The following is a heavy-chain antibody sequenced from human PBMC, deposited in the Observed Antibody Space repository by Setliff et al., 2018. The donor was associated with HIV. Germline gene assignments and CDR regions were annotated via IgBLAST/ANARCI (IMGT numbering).Heavy chain of an antibody. CDR2: INHSGST. D-gene: IGHD3-16*02. J-gene: IGHJ3*02. CDR1: GGSFSGYY. Sequence: SETLSLTCAVYGGSFSGYYWSRIRQPPGKGLEWIGEINHSGSTNYNPSLKSRVTISVDTSKNQFSLKLSSVTAADTAVYYCARQGYDYVWGSYRPPLGAFDIWGQGTMVTVSS. V-gene: IGHV4-34*01. CDR3: ARQGYDYVWGSYRPPLGAFDI.